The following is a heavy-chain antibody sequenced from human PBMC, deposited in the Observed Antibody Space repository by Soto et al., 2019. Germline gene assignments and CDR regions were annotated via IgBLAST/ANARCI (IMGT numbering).Heavy chain of an antibody. Sequence: ASVKVSCKASGNSFTTYYMHWVRQAPGQGLEWMGIINPSGGRTTYAQKFQGRVTMTRDTSTSTFHMELSSLTSEDTAVYYCAGMYHYDSSGYYDYWGQGSLVTVSS. J-gene: IGHJ4*02. CDR1: GNSFTTYY. D-gene: IGHD3-22*01. CDR2: INPSGGRT. V-gene: IGHV1-46*01. CDR3: AGMYHYDSSGYYDY.